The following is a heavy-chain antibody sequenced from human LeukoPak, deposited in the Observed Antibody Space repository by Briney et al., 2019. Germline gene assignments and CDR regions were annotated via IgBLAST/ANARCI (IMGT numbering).Heavy chain of an antibody. CDR1: GGSISSGSYY. CDR3: ARGTTYNQYYYDNSGYYSFDY. D-gene: IGHD3-22*01. V-gene: IGHV4-61*02. J-gene: IGHJ4*02. Sequence: SETLSLTCTVSGGSISSGSYYWSWIRQPAGKGLEWIGRIYTSGSTNYNPSLKSRVTISVDTSKNQFSLKLSSVTAADTAVYYCARGTTYNQYYYDNSGYYSFDYWGQGTLVTVSS. CDR2: IYTSGST.